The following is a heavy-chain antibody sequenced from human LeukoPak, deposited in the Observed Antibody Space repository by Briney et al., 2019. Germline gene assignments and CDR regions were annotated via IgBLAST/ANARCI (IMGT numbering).Heavy chain of an antibody. CDR2: IKPDGSST. V-gene: IGHV3-74*01. CDR1: GFTFSSNG. CDR3: APADKQ. Sequence: PGGSLRLSCAASGFTFSSNGMHWVRQAPGNGLVWVSLIKPDGSSTSYADSVKGRFTISRDNAKNTLYLQMNSLRAEDTSVYYCAPADKQWGQGTLVTVSS. D-gene: IGHD6-13*01. J-gene: IGHJ4*02.